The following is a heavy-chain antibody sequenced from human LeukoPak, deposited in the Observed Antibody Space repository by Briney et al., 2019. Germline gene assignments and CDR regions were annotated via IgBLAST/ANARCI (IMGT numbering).Heavy chain of an antibody. Sequence: SETLSLTCTVSGGSISSYYWSWVRQPPGKGLEWIGYIYYSGSTNYNPSLKSRVTMSVDTSKHQFSLHLTSVTAADTAVYYCARVPTYYYDSSGHDGPIDYWGQGTLVTVSS. CDR3: ARVPTYYYDSSGHDGPIDY. V-gene: IGHV4-59*12. CDR1: GGSISSYY. D-gene: IGHD3-22*01. CDR2: IYYSGST. J-gene: IGHJ4*02.